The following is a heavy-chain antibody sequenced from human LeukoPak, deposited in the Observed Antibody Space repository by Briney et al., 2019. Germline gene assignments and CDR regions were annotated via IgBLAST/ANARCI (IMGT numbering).Heavy chain of an antibody. J-gene: IGHJ4*02. CDR3: AREAPLFDY. CDR2: TYYRSKWDI. V-gene: IGHV6-1*01. Sequence: SQTLSPTCVISGDSVSSNIAAWNWIRQSPSRGLEWLGRTYYRSKWDIDYAVSVKVRITINPDTSKNQFSLQLNSVTPEATAVYYCAREAPLFDYWGQGTLVTVSS. CDR1: GDSVSSNIAA.